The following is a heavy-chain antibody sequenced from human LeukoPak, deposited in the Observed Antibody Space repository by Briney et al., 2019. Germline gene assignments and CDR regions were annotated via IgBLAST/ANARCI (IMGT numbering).Heavy chain of an antibody. CDR2: ISGSGGST. Sequence: GGSLRLSCAASGFTFSSYAMSWVRQAPGKGLEWVSAISGSGGSTYYADSVKGRFTISRDNAKNSLYLQMNSLRAEDTALYYCAKDKGYSSSWYLDYWGQGTLVTVSS. J-gene: IGHJ4*02. V-gene: IGHV3-23*01. CDR3: AKDKGYSSSWYLDY. CDR1: GFTFSSYA. D-gene: IGHD6-13*01.